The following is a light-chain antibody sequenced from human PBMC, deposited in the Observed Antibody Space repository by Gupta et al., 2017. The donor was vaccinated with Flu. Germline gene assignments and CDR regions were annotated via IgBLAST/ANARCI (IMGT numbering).Light chain of an antibody. V-gene: IGKV3-20*01. CDR1: QSVSSNF. CDR2: GAS. Sequence: EIVLTQSPGTLSLSPGERATLPCRASQSVSSNFLAWYQQKPGQAPRLLIYGASSRATGIPDRFSGSGSGTDFTLTISRLEPEDFAVYYCQQDHSSPRTFGQGTKVEIK. J-gene: IGKJ2*01. CDR3: QQDHSSPRT.